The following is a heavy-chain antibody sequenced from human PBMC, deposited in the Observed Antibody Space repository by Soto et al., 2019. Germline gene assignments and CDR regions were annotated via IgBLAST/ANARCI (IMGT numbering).Heavy chain of an antibody. D-gene: IGHD2-15*01. CDR1: GGSISSGGYY. CDR3: ARAIYCSGGSCYSAPDY. CDR2: IYYSGST. V-gene: IGHV4-31*03. Sequence: QVQLQESGPGLVKPSQTLSLTCTVSGGSISSGGYYWSWIRQHPGKGLEWIGYIYYSGSTYYNPSLKSRVTRSVDTSKNRFSLKLSSVTAADTAVYYCARAIYCSGGSCYSAPDYWGQGTLVTVSS. J-gene: IGHJ4*02.